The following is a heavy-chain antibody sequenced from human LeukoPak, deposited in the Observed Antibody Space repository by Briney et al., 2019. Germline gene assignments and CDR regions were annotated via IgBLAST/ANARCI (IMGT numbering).Heavy chain of an antibody. J-gene: IGHJ4*02. D-gene: IGHD3-22*01. CDR3: AREVNWLLDY. CDR1: GFTFSSSA. V-gene: IGHV3-23*01. CDR2: ISGSGSGGST. Sequence: GGSLRLSCAASGFTFSSSAMSWVRQAPGKGLEWVSSISGSGSGGSTYYADSVKGRFTISRDNSKNTLYLQMNSLRAEDTAVYYCAREVNWLLDYWGQGTLVTVSS.